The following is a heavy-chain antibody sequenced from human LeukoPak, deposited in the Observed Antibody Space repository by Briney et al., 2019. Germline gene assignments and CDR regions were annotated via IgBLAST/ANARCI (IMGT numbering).Heavy chain of an antibody. J-gene: IGHJ5*02. V-gene: IGHV1-2*02. CDR3: AREGSSSWYFSFWNWFDP. CDR1: GYTFTGYY. CDR2: INPNSGGA. Sequence: ASVKVSCRASGYTFTGYYMHWVRQAPGQGFEWMGWINPNSGGANYAQKFQGRVTMTGDTSISTAYMELSRLRSDDTAVYYCAREGSSSWYFSFWNWFDPWGQGTLVTVSS. D-gene: IGHD6-13*01.